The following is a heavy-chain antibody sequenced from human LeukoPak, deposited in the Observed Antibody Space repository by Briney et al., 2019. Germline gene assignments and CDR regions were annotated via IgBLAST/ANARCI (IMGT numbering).Heavy chain of an antibody. J-gene: IGHJ4*02. D-gene: IGHD2-15*01. CDR2: ISGSGGST. CDR3: ARDSIVVHDY. V-gene: IGHV3-23*02. Sequence: PGGSLRLSCAASGFTFSNYDMSWVRRAPGKGLEWVSVISGSGGSTYYVDSVQGGFTISRDNAKKSLYMQMNRLRAEEAVVYYCARDSIVVHDYWGQGTLVTVSS. CDR1: GFTFSNYD.